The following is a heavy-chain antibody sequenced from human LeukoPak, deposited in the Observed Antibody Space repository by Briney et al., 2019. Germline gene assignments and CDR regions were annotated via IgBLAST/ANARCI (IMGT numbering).Heavy chain of an antibody. CDR2: INPNNGGT. D-gene: IGHD3-22*01. CDR3: AGEDNSSGYRPFDI. J-gene: IGHJ3*02. Sequence: ASVQVSCKASGYTFTGYYIHWVRQAPGQGLEWMGRINPNNGGTNYAQKLQGRVTMTRDMSMSTAYMELSRLRSDDTAVYYCAGEDNSSGYRPFDIWGQGTMVTVPS. V-gene: IGHV1-2*06. CDR1: GYTFTGYY.